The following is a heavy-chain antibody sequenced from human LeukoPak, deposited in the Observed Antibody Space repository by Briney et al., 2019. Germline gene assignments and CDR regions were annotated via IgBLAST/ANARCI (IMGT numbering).Heavy chain of an antibody. D-gene: IGHD1-26*01. CDR2: ISWNGGST. CDR3: ARASGSYDPYYYYYMDV. CDR1: GFTLDDYG. Sequence: GRSLRLSCAASGFTLDDYGMSWVRQAPGKGLECVFGISWNGGSTGYVDSVKGRFTISRDNAKNSLYLQMNSLRAEDTALYYCARASGSYDPYYYYYMDVWGKGTTVTVSS. V-gene: IGHV3-20*04. J-gene: IGHJ6*03.